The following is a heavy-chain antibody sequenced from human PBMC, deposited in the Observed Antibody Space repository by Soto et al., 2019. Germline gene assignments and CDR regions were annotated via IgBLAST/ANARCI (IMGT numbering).Heavy chain of an antibody. J-gene: IGHJ4*02. CDR3: ARVGYYMDRWNFDY. CDR2: INFFLGKT. Sequence: GGSLRLSCAASGFNFKGYGISWVRQSPEKGLEWVASINFFLGKTYYADSVKGRSTISKDDAKDTVYQQMNSLRDEDTAVYYCARVGYYMDRWNFDYWGQGTLVTVSS. V-gene: IGHV3-23*01. D-gene: IGHD1-26*01. CDR1: GFNFKGYG.